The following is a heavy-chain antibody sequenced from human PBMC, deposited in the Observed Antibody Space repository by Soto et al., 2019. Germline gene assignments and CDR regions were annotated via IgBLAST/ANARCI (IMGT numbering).Heavy chain of an antibody. CDR2: INPSGGST. V-gene: IGHV1-46*03. CDR3: ARDTQKVFGVVFTTPGLLDYYYMDV. D-gene: IGHD3-3*01. CDR1: GYTFTSYY. Sequence: ASVKVSCKASGYTFTSYYMHWVRQAPGQGLEWMGIINPSGGSTSYAQKFQGRVTMTRDTSTSTVYMELSSLRSEDTAVYYCARDTQKVFGVVFTTPGLLDYYYMDVWGKGTTVTVSS. J-gene: IGHJ6*03.